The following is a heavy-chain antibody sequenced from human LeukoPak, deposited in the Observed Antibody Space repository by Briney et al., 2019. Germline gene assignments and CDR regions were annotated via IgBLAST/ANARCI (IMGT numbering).Heavy chain of an antibody. Sequence: PSETLSLTCTVSGGSISSYYWSWIRQPPGKGLEWIGYIYYSGSTNYNPSLKSRVTISVDTSKNQFSLKLSSVTAADTAVYYCARSMAAAGRDDAFGIWGQGTMVTVSS. CDR3: ARSMAAAGRDDAFGI. D-gene: IGHD6-13*01. J-gene: IGHJ3*02. V-gene: IGHV4-59*01. CDR2: IYYSGST. CDR1: GGSISSYY.